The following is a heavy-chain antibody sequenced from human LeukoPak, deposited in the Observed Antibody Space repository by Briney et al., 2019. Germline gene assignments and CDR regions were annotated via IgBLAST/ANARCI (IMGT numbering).Heavy chain of an antibody. D-gene: IGHD2-2*01. CDR3: ATGGVVPAASHYYYYYMDV. V-gene: IGHV1-24*01. CDR1: GYTLTELS. Sequence: ASVKVSCKVSGYTLTELSMHWVRQAPGKGLEWMGGFDPEDGETIYAQKFQGRVTMTRNTSISTAYMELSSLRSEDTAVYYCATGGVVPAASHYYYYYMDVWGKGTTVTVSS. J-gene: IGHJ6*03. CDR2: FDPEDGET.